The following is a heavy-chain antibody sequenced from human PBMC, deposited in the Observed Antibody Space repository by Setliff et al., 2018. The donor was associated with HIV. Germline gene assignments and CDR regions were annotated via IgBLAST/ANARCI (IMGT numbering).Heavy chain of an antibody. J-gene: IGHJ5*02. Sequence: PGGSLRLSCAASGFTFGSYAMSWVRQAPGKGLEWVSYISSSSSYTNYADSVKGRFTISRDNSKNTLYLQMNSLRAEDTAVYYCARVSPWFDPWGQGTLVTVSS. CDR1: GFTFGSYA. CDR2: ISSSSSYT. V-gene: IGHV3-21*05. CDR3: ARVSPWFDP.